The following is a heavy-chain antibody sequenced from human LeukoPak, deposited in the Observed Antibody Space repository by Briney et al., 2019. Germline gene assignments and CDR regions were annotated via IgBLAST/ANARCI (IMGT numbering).Heavy chain of an antibody. Sequence: GGSLRLSCAASGFTFSSYWRNWARQAPGKGLEWVASINHNGNVNYYVDSVKGRFTISRDNAKNSLYLQMSNLRAEDTAVYFCARGGGLDVWGQGATVTVSS. CDR2: INHNGNVN. D-gene: IGHD3-16*01. V-gene: IGHV3-7*03. J-gene: IGHJ6*02. CDR3: ARGGGLDV. CDR1: GFTFSSYW.